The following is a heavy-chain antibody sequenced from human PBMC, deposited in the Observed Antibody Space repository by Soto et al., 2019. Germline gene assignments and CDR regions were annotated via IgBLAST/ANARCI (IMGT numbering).Heavy chain of an antibody. CDR3: ARGLITGSHYSGGWYYFDS. Sequence: SETLSLTCAVYGESFSGYIWTWIRQTPGKGLQWIGQINHSGSASYNPSLKSRVTISVHTSNSQFSLELSSVTAADTAVYYCARGLITGSHYSGGWYYFDSWGQGTQVTVPS. CDR2: INHSGSA. D-gene: IGHD6-19*01. CDR1: GESFSGYI. V-gene: IGHV4-34*01. J-gene: IGHJ4*02.